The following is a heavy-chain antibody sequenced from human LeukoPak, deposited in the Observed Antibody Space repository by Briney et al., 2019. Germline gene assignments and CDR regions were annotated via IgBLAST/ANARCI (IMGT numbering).Heavy chain of an antibody. CDR2: IIPIFGTA. J-gene: IGHJ5*02. CDR1: GGTFSSYA. CDR3: ARDPDSSGWYNNWFDP. V-gene: IGHV1-69*05. D-gene: IGHD6-19*01. Sequence: SVKVSCKASGGTFSSYAISWVRQAPGQGLEWMGRIIPIFGTANYAQKFQGRVTITTDESTSTAYMELSSLRSEDTAVYYCARDPDSSGWYNNWFDPWGQGTLVTVPS.